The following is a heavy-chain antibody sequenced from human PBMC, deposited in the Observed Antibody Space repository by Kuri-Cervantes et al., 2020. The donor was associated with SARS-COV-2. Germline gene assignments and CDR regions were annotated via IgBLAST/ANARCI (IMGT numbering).Heavy chain of an antibody. J-gene: IGHJ6*02. CDR2: IWYDGSNK. CDR3: VRVGYSYDYDYYYYGMDV. D-gene: IGHD5-18*01. V-gene: IGHV3-33*01. CDR1: GFTFSHYG. Sequence: GESLKISCAASGFTFSHYGMHWVRQAPGKGLEWVAVIWYDGSNKYYADSVKGRFTISRDNSENTLYLQMNSLRAEDTAGYHCVRVGYSYDYDYYYYGMDVWGQGTTVTVSS.